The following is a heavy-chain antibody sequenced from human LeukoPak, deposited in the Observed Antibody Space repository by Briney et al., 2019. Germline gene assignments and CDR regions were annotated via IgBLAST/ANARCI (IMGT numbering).Heavy chain of an antibody. CDR3: AGYDFWSGYNWFDP. Sequence: SVKVSCKASGGTFSSYAISWVRQAPGQGLEWMGGIIPIFGTANYAQKFQGRVTITADESTSTAYMELSSLRSEDTAVYYCAGYDFWSGYNWFDPWGQGTLVTVSS. V-gene: IGHV1-69*01. CDR1: GGTFSSYA. J-gene: IGHJ5*02. CDR2: IIPIFGTA. D-gene: IGHD3-3*01.